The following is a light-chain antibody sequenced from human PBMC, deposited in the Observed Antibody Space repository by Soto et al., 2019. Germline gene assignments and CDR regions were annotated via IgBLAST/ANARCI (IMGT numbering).Light chain of an antibody. CDR2: DAS. Sequence: EIVMAQSPATLSVSPGERATLSCRASQSVSSNLAWYQQKPGQAPRLLIYDASTMAPGIPARFSGSGSGTEFTLTISSLQSEDFAVYYCQHYNNWITFGQGTRLEIK. CDR3: QHYNNWIT. V-gene: IGKV3-15*01. CDR1: QSVSSN. J-gene: IGKJ5*01.